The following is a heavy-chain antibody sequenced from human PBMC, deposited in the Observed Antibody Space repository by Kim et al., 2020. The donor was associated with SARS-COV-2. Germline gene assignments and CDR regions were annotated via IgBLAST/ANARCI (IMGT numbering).Heavy chain of an antibody. Sequence: NPARKSRVTISVDKSKNQFSLKLSSVTAADTAVYYCARGRGIAAAGTLDYWGQGTLVTVSS. V-gene: IGHV4-4*02. D-gene: IGHD6-13*01. CDR3: ARGRGIAAAGTLDY. J-gene: IGHJ4*02.